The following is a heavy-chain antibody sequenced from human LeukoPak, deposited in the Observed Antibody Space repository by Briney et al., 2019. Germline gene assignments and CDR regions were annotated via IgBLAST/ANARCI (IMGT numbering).Heavy chain of an antibody. V-gene: IGHV1-69*06. CDR1: GGTFNRYA. D-gene: IGHD3-10*01. CDR3: ARDRTKIPGITMVRGVTKFYYYYMDV. CDR2: IIPMFDTA. J-gene: IGHJ6*03. Sequence: GASVKVSCKASGGTFNRYAISWVRQAPGQGLEWMGGIIPMFDTAKYAQRIQGRLTITADKSTSTAYMELSSLTSEDTAVYFCARDRTKIPGITMVRGVTKFYYYYMDVWGKGTTVTVSS.